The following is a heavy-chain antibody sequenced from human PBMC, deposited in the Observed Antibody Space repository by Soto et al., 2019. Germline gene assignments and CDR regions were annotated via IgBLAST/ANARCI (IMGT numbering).Heavy chain of an antibody. CDR3: ASALNGRDGYNFDY. D-gene: IGHD2-8*01. CDR2: MNPNSGNT. Sequence: QVQLVQSGAEVKKPGASVKVSCKASGYTFTSYDINWVRQATGQGLEWMGWMNPNSGNTGYAQKFQGRVTMTRNTSISKAYMELSRLRSEDTAVYYCASALNGRDGYNFDYWGQGTLVTVSS. J-gene: IGHJ4*02. V-gene: IGHV1-8*01. CDR1: GYTFTSYD.